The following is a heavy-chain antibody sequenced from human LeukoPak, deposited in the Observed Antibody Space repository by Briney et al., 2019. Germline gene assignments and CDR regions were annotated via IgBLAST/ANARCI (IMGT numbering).Heavy chain of an antibody. CDR3: AKASSPQLG. Sequence: TGGSLRLSCAASGFTFSNYAMTWVRQAPGKGLECVSVISGSGSNTDYADSVKGRFTISRDNSKNTLYLQMNSLRAEDTAVYYCAKASSPQLGWGQGTLVTVSS. CDR2: ISGSGSNT. J-gene: IGHJ4*02. V-gene: IGHV3-23*01. CDR1: GFTFSNYA. D-gene: IGHD2-2*01.